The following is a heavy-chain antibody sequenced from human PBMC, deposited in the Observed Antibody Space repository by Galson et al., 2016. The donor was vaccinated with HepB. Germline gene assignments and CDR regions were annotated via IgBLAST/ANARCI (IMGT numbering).Heavy chain of an antibody. CDR3: ARHNNQLINWFDP. CDR2: ISYRGSI. CDR1: GGSISRSGYY. Sequence: SETLSLTCTVSGGSISRSGYYWGWIRQPPGKGLEWVGSISYRGSIFYNPSLKSRLTLSVDTSKTQFSLDLRSVTAADTAVYYCARHNNQLINWFDPWGRGTLVIVSS. V-gene: IGHV4-39*01. J-gene: IGHJ5*02. D-gene: IGHD1-14*01.